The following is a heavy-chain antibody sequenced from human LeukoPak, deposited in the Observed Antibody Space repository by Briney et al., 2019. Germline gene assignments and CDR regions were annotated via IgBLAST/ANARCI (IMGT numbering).Heavy chain of an antibody. CDR2: ISSSSSYI. CDR3: ASSSSSWYWHFDL. J-gene: IGHJ2*01. V-gene: IGHV3-21*01. D-gene: IGHD6-13*01. CDR1: GFTFDDYA. Sequence: GGSLRLSCAASGFTFDDYAMYWVRQAPGKGLEWVSSISSSSSYIYYADSVKGRFTISRDNAKNSLYLQMNSLRAEDTAVYYCASSSSSWYWHFDLWGRGTLVTVSS.